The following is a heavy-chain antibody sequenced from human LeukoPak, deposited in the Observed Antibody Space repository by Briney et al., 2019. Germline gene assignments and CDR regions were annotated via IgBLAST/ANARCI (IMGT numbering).Heavy chain of an antibody. CDR1: GFTFSSYD. Sequence: GGSLRLSCAASGFTFSSYDMHWVRQAPGKGLEWVAVISYDGSNKYYADSVKGRFTISRDNSKNTLYLQMNSLRAEDTAVYYCAKVSDPVTFDYWGQGTLVTVSS. D-gene: IGHD4-23*01. CDR3: AKVSDPVTFDY. J-gene: IGHJ4*02. V-gene: IGHV3-30*18. CDR2: ISYDGSNK.